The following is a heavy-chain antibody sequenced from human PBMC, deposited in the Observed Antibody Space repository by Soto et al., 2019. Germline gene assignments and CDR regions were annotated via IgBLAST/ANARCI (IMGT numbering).Heavy chain of an antibody. D-gene: IGHD3-9*01. CDR3: ARAPFSDFLTGSPIRGGRFFDY. CDR2: IYYSGST. J-gene: IGHJ4*02. V-gene: IGHV4-31*02. Sequence: GKGLEWIGYIYYSGSTYYNPSLKSRVTISLDSSKRQFFLNLTSVTAADTAVYYWARAPFSDFLTGSPIRGGRFFDYWGQGTRVTVSS.